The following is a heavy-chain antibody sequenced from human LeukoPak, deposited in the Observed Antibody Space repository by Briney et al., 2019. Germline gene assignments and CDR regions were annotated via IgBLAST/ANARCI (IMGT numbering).Heavy chain of an antibody. J-gene: IGHJ6*03. Sequence: PGGSLRLSCVASGFTVSSNYMSWVRQAPGKGLEWVSVMYSGGSTYYADSVKGRFTISRDNAKNTLYLQMNSLRAEDPAVYYCASGSGSYRTPYYYMDVWGTGTTVTVSS. CDR3: ASGSGSYRTPYYYMDV. V-gene: IGHV3-53*01. CDR1: GFTVSSNY. CDR2: MYSGGST. D-gene: IGHD3-10*01.